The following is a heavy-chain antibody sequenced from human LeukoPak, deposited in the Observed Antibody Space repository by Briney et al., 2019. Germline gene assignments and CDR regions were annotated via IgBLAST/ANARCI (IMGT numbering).Heavy chain of an antibody. CDR2: IIPIFGTA. V-gene: IGHV1-69*05. D-gene: IGHD5-18*01. Sequence: GASVKVSCKASGGTFSSYAISWVRQAPGQGLEWMERIIPIFGTANYAQKFQGRVTITTDQSTSTAYMELSSLRSEDTAVYYCARARGYSYGPADYWGQGTLVTVSS. J-gene: IGHJ4*02. CDR3: ARARGYSYGPADY. CDR1: GGTFSSYA.